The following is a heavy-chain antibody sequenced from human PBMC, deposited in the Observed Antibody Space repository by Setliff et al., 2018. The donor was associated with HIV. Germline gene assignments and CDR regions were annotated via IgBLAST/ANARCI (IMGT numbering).Heavy chain of an antibody. Sequence: ASVKVSCKASGYTFNNFYLHWVRLAPGQGLEWMGMVNPSGGSTVYAQKFQGRVTMTSDTSTNTAYMDLSSLRSDDTAVYYCARGRRITMVRGIKSVYCYYMDVWGKGTTVTVSS. CDR3: ARGRRITMVRGIKSVYCYYMDV. D-gene: IGHD3-10*01. J-gene: IGHJ6*03. V-gene: IGHV1-46*02. CDR1: GYTFNNFY. CDR2: VNPSGGST.